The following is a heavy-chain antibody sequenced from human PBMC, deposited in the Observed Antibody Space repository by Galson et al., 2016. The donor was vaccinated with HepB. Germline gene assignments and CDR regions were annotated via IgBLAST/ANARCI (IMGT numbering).Heavy chain of an antibody. CDR1: KFTFDSYG. J-gene: IGHJ4*02. D-gene: IGHD2-15*01. Sequence: SLRLSCAASKFTFDSYGMHWVRQAPGKGLEWVAAISYDGSEKYYANSVRGRFAISRDNSRNMLYLEMYSLRPEDTAAYYCAKSVVVEVETRQYYFDYWGQGTLVTVSS. CDR2: ISYDGSEK. CDR3: AKSVVVEVETRQYYFDY. V-gene: IGHV3-30*18.